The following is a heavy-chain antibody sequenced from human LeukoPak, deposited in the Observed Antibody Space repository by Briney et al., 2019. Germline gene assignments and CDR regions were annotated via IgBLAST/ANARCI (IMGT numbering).Heavy chain of an antibody. CDR2: IYHSGST. CDR1: GDSISSRSYY. D-gene: IGHD5-12*01. CDR3: ARDGYSGNDGL. Sequence: SETLSLTCTVSGDSISSRSYYWSWIRQPPVKGLEWIGYIYHSGSTKYNPSLKSRVAISVDTSKSQFSLKLSSVTAADTAVYYCARDGYSGNDGLWGQGTLVTVSS. V-gene: IGHV4-61*01. J-gene: IGHJ4*02.